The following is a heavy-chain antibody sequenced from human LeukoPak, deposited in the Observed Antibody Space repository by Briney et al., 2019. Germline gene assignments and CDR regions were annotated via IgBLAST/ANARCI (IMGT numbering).Heavy chain of an antibody. D-gene: IGHD6-19*01. J-gene: IGHJ4*02. V-gene: IGHV3-23*01. CDR2: IYPSGDST. Sequence: GGSLGLSCAASGFPFSTYSMTWVRKGPGKGLEWVSSIYPSGDSTFYADSVKGRFTISRDNSKNTLYLQMSSLRTEDTAIYYCAKDVVPDSGWDLDYWGQGTLVTVSS. CDR3: AKDVVPDSGWDLDY. CDR1: GFPFSTYS.